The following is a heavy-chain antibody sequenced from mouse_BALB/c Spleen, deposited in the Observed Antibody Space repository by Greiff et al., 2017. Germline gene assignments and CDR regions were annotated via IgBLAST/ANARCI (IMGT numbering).Heavy chain of an antibody. D-gene: IGHD1-1*01. CDR3: AGHDYYGSSGYAMDY. V-gene: IGHV2-6-2*01. J-gene: IGHJ4*01. CDR2: IWSDGST. CDR1: GFSLTSYG. Sequence: VQLVESGPDLVAPSQSLSITCTVSGFSLTSYGVHWVRQTPGKGLEWLVVIWSDGSTTNNSALKSRQSIGKDNSKAQVFLKMNSLQTDDTAMYYCAGHDYYGSSGYAMDYWGQGTSVTVSS.